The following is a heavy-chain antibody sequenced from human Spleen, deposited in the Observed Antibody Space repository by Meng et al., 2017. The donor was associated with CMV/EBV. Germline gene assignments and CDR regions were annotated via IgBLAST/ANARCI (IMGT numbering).Heavy chain of an antibody. D-gene: IGHD5-12*01. CDR1: GFTFSAAS. Sequence: GESLKISCAASGFTFSAASMSWVRQAPGKGLEWVGRIKTETGGGTVEYAAPVKGRFTISRDDSKSTLYLQMNSPKTEDTALYYCATYSGYNLDWGQGTLVTVSS. CDR3: ATYSGYNLD. V-gene: IGHV3-15*01. J-gene: IGHJ4*02. CDR2: IKTETGGGTV.